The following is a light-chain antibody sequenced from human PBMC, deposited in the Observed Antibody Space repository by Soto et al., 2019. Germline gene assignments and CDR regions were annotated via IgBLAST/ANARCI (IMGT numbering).Light chain of an antibody. Sequence: DIQMTQSPSTLSASVGDRVTITCRASQSISRSLARNQQKPGKAPNLLIYDASSLVSGVPSRFSGSGFGTEFTLTISSLQPDDFATYYCQQYNSYLLTFGPGTTVDIK. CDR1: QSISRS. V-gene: IGKV1-5*01. J-gene: IGKJ3*01. CDR2: DAS. CDR3: QQYNSYLLT.